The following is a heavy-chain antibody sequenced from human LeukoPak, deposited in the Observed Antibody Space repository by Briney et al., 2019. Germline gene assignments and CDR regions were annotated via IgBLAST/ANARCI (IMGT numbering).Heavy chain of an antibody. V-gene: IGHV1-69*05. Sequence: SVKVSCKASGGTFSSYAISWVRQAPGQGLEWMGGIIPIFGTANYAQKFQGRVTMTRDTSTSTVYMELSSLRSEDTAVYYCARGGVAAFYYFDYWGQGTLVTVSS. CDR2: IIPIFGTA. J-gene: IGHJ4*02. CDR3: ARGGVAAFYYFDY. CDR1: GGTFSSYA. D-gene: IGHD2-15*01.